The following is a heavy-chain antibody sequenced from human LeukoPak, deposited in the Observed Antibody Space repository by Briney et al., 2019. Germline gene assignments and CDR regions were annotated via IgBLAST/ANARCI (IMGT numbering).Heavy chain of an antibody. CDR2: ISSSSSYI. V-gene: IGHV3-21*05. J-gene: IGHJ3*02. D-gene: IGHD3-10*01. CDR1: GFTFSSYS. Sequence: GGSLRLSCAASGFTFSSYSMNWVRQAPGKGLEWVSYISSSSSYIYYADSVKGRFTISRDNAKNSLYLQMNSLRAEDTAVYYCARGQAASRFGAFDIWGQGTMVTVSS. CDR3: ARGQAASRFGAFDI.